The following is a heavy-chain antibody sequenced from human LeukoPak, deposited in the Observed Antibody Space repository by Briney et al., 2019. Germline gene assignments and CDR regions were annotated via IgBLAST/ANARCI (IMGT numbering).Heavy chain of an antibody. CDR3: ARVDTAMVTGVISYYYYMDV. Sequence: SVKVSCKASGGTFSSYAISWVRQAPGQGLEWMGGIFPIFGTANYAQKFQGRVTITTDESTSTAYMELSSLRSEDTAVYYCARVDTAMVTGVISYYYYMDVWGKGTTVTVSS. CDR2: IFPIFGTA. J-gene: IGHJ6*03. V-gene: IGHV1-69*05. CDR1: GGTFSSYA. D-gene: IGHD5-18*01.